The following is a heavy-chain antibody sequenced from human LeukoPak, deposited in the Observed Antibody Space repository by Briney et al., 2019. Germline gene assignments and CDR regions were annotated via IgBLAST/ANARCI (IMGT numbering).Heavy chain of an antibody. J-gene: IGHJ4*02. D-gene: IGHD3-10*01. CDR3: TTDLGITMVRGVIINGY. CDR2: IKSKTDGGTT. V-gene: IGHV3-15*01. CDR1: GFTFSSYE. Sequence: PGGSLRLSCAASGFTFSSYEMNWVRQAPGKGLEWVGRIKSKTDGGTTDYAAPVKGRFTISRDDSKNTLYLQMNSLKTEDTAVYYCTTDLGITMVRGVIINGYWGQGTLVTVSS.